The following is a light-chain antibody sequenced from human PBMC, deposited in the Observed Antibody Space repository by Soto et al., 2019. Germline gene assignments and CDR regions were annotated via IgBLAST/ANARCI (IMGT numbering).Light chain of an antibody. J-gene: IGKJ4*01. CDR1: RDIKNY. CDR2: DAS. Sequence: DIQMTQSPSSLSASVGDRVTITCHTSRDIKNYLNWYQHKPGKAPKLLIHDASNLETGVPSRFSGGGSGTDFTFTISSLQPEDTATYFCQQYDGLPLTFGGGTKVEIK. CDR3: QQYDGLPLT. V-gene: IGKV1-33*01.